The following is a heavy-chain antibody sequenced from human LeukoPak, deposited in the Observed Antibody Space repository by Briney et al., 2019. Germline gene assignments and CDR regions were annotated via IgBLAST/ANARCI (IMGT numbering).Heavy chain of an antibody. J-gene: IGHJ3*02. D-gene: IGHD2/OR15-2a*01. CDR1: GGTFSSSA. V-gene: IGHV1-69*05. Sequence: SVKVSCKASGGTFSSSAISWVRQAPGQGLEWMGGIIPFFGAPNYSQKFQGRVTITTDESTSTAYMELSSLRSEDTAVYYCARGSHNRSAFNIWGQGTMVTVSS. CDR3: ARGSHNRSAFNI. CDR2: IIPFFGAP.